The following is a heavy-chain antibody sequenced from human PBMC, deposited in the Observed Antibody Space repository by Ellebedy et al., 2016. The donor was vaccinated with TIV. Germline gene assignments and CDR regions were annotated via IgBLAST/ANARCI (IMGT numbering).Heavy chain of an antibody. CDR3: GRDISRRRYEPATQVGD. Sequence: GESLKISCEASGFIFEDYGMSWVRQAPGKGLELVSVISCDGGSTGYADSVRGRFTISRDSAKNSLYLQMNSLRAEDTALYYCGRDISRRRYEPATQVGDWGQGTQVTVSS. D-gene: IGHD3-3*02. V-gene: IGHV3-20*04. CDR1: GFIFEDYG. CDR2: ISCDGGST. J-gene: IGHJ4*02.